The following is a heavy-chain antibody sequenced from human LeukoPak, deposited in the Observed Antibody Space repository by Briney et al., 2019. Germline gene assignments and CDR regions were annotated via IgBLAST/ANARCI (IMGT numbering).Heavy chain of an antibody. V-gene: IGHV3-48*01. CDR1: GITFSTYA. D-gene: IGHD1-26*01. J-gene: IGHJ4*02. Sequence: PGGSLRLSCAASGITFSTYAMNWVRQAPGKGLEWVSYISSSSTIYYADSVKGRFTISRDNAKNSLYLQMNSLRAEDTAVYYCARDRIRSGSYDYWGQGTLVTVSS. CDR3: ARDRIRSGSYDY. CDR2: ISSSSTI.